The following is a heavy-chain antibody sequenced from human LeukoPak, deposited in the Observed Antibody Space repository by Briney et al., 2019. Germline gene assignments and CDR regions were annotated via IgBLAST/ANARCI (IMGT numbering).Heavy chain of an antibody. Sequence: ASVKVSCKASGYTFTTYAMNWVRQAPGQGLEWMGWINTNTGNPTYAQGFTGRFVFSLDTSVSTAYLQITSLKAEDTAVYYCARALDYGDYVNFDYWGQGTLVTVSS. CDR3: ARALDYGDYVNFDY. J-gene: IGHJ4*02. CDR1: GYTFTTYA. V-gene: IGHV7-4-1*02. CDR2: INTNTGNP. D-gene: IGHD4-17*01.